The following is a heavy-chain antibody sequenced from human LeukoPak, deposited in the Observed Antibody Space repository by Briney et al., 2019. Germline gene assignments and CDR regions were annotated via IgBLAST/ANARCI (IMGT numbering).Heavy chain of an antibody. CDR2: INHSGST. J-gene: IGHJ5*02. D-gene: IGHD3-3*01. CDR1: GGSFSGYY. Sequence: SETLSFTCAVYGGSFSGYYSSWIRQPPGKGLEWIGEINHSGSTNYNPSLKSRVTISVDTSKNQFSLKLSSVTAADTAVYYCARVGYYDFWSGYYTGRRIWFDPWGQGTLVTVSS. CDR3: ARVGYYDFWSGYYTGRRIWFDP. V-gene: IGHV4-34*01.